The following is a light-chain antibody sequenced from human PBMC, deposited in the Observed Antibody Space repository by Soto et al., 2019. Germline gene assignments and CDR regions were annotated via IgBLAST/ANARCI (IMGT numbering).Light chain of an antibody. Sequence: QPVLTQSPSASASLGASVKLTCTLSSGHSSYAIAWHQQQPEKGPRYLMKLSSDGSHSKGDGIPDRFSGSSSGAECYLSISSLQSEDEAEYYCQTWDTGARVVFGGGTKLTVL. CDR1: SGHSSYA. CDR2: LSSDGSH. CDR3: QTWDTGARVV. J-gene: IGLJ2*01. V-gene: IGLV4-69*01.